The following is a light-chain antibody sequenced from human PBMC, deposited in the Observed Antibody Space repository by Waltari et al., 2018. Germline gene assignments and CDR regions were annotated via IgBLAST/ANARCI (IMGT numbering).Light chain of an antibody. Sequence: DIQMTQSPSSLSASVGDRVTITCRASQSISSYLNWYQQKPGKAPKLLIYAASSLQSGVPSRFSGSGSGTDFTLTISSLQPEDFATYYCQQYNSYLWTFGQGTKVEIK. V-gene: IGKV1-39*01. CDR3: QQYNSYLWT. CDR1: QSISSY. J-gene: IGKJ1*01. CDR2: AAS.